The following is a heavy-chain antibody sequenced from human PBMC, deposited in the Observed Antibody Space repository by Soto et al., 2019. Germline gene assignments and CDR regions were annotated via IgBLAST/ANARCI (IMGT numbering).Heavy chain of an antibody. CDR2: MYYSGTT. Sequence: QVQLQESGPGLVKPSETLSLNCTVSGGSISSYYWSWIRQPPGKGLEWIGYMYYSGTTNYNPSLKSRVTISVDTSKNQFSLNLTSVTAADTAVYYCVRHFSRFDPWGQGTLVTVSS. CDR3: VRHFSRFDP. V-gene: IGHV4-59*08. D-gene: IGHD3-3*01. CDR1: GGSISSYY. J-gene: IGHJ5*02.